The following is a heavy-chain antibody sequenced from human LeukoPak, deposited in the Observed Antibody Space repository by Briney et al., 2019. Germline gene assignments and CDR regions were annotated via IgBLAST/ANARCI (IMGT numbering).Heavy chain of an antibody. J-gene: IGHJ4*02. CDR2: IWYDGSNK. Sequence: GMSLRLSRAAAGFTFRKYGMNWVRQAPCKGLEWVAIIWYDGSNKYFAESVMGRFTISKDNSKNTVYLQMNSLRIEDTAVYHCARAGIGNALDYWGPGTQVTVSS. V-gene: IGHV3-33*01. CDR3: ARAGIGNALDY. D-gene: IGHD2-2*01. CDR1: GFTFRKYG.